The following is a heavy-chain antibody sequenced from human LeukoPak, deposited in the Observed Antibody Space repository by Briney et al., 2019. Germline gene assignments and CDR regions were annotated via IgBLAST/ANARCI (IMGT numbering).Heavy chain of an antibody. D-gene: IGHD3-22*01. CDR1: GGSISSYY. CDR2: IYYSGST. J-gene: IGHJ4*02. V-gene: IGHV4-59*08. CDR3: ARHLHYYDSSEFDY. Sequence: PSESLSLTCTVSGGSISSYYWSWIRQPPGKGLEWIGYIYYSGSTNYNPSLKSRVTISVDTSKNQFSLKLSSVTAADTAVYYCARHLHYYDSSEFDYWGQGTLVIVSS.